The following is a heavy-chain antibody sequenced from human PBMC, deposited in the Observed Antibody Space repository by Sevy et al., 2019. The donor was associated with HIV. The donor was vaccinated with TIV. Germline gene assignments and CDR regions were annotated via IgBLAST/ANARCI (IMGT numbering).Heavy chain of an antibody. D-gene: IGHD6-19*01. CDR1: GFTFSSYW. J-gene: IGHJ6*02. CDR2: INSDGSST. V-gene: IGHV3-74*01. CDR3: ARDVRIAVAGTHYYGMDV. Sequence: GGSLRLSCAASGFTFSSYWMHWVRQAPGKGLVWVSRINSDGSSTSYADSVKGRFTISRDNAKNTLYLQMNSLRAEDTAVYYCARDVRIAVAGTHYYGMDVWGQGTTVTISS.